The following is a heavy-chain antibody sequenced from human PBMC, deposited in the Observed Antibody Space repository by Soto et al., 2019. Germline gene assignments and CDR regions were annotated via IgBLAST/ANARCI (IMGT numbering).Heavy chain of an antibody. Sequence: ASVKVSCKASGYTFTSYYMHWVRQAPGQGLEWMGIINPSGGSTSYAQKFQGRVTMTRDTSTNTVYMELSSLRSEDTAVYYCARALYPAGYCSGGSCPVPDAFDIWGQGTMVTVSS. CDR3: ARALYPAGYCSGGSCPVPDAFDI. J-gene: IGHJ3*02. CDR2: INPSGGST. CDR1: GYTFTSYY. V-gene: IGHV1-46*01. D-gene: IGHD2-15*01.